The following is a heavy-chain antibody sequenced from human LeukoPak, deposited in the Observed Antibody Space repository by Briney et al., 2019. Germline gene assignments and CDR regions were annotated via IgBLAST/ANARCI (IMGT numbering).Heavy chain of an antibody. D-gene: IGHD3-3*01. CDR2: ISGSGGST. J-gene: IGHJ6*04. V-gene: IGHV3-23*01. Sequence: QSGGSLRLSCAASGFTFSSYAMSWVRQAPGKGLEWVSAISGSGGSTYYADSVKGRFTISRDNSKNTLYLQMNSLRAEDTAVYYCAKCITIFGVASGMDVWGKGTTVTVSS. CDR1: GFTFSSYA. CDR3: AKCITIFGVASGMDV.